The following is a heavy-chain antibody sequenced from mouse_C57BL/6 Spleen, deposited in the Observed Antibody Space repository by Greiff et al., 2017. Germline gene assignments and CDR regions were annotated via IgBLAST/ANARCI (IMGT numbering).Heavy chain of an antibody. CDR3: ARGGGTTVVQDY. Sequence: VQGVESGAELARPGASVKMSCKASGYTFTSYTMHWVKQRPGQGLEWIGYINPSSGYTKYNQKFKDKATLTADKSSSTAYMQLSSLTSEDSAVYYCARGGGTTVVQDYWGQGTTLTVSS. V-gene: IGHV1-4*01. CDR2: INPSSGYT. CDR1: GYTFTSYT. J-gene: IGHJ2*01. D-gene: IGHD1-1*01.